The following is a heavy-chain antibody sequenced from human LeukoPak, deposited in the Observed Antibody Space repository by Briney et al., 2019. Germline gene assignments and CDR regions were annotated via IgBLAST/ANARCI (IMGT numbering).Heavy chain of an antibody. CDR3: ARDRVGATDYFDY. CDR2: ISYDGSNK. Sequence: PGGSLRLSCAASGFTFSSYGIHWVRQAPGKGLEWVAVISYDGSNKYYADSVKGRFTISRDNSKNTLYLQMNSLRAEDTAVYYCARDRVGATDYFDYWGQGTLVTVSS. D-gene: IGHD1-26*01. CDR1: GFTFSSYG. V-gene: IGHV3-30*03. J-gene: IGHJ4*02.